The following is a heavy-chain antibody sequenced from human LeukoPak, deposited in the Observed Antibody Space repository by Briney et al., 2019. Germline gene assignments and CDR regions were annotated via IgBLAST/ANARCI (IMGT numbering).Heavy chain of an antibody. V-gene: IGHV4-34*01. Sequence: SETLSLTRAVDGGSFRGYYWSCIRQPPGKGLEWIGEINHSGSTNYNPSLKSRVTISVDTSKNQFSLKLSSVTAADTAVYYCARCRKVVLAATGYFDYWGEGTLVIVAS. CDR1: GGSFRGYY. D-gene: IGHD2-15*01. CDR2: INHSGST. J-gene: IGHJ4*02. CDR3: ARCRKVVLAATGYFDY.